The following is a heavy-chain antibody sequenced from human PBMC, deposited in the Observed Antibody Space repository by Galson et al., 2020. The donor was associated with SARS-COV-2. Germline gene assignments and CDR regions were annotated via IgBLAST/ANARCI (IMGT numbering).Heavy chain of an antibody. CDR1: GFIFSSFE. J-gene: IGHJ4*02. CDR2: ISTTGSTI. Sequence: GGSLRLSCAASGFIFSSFEMNWVRQAPGKGLEWVSYISTTGSTIYYADSVKGRFTISRDNAKNSLYLQMNSLRAEDTAVYYCARVGLGSTFWLDYWGQGTLVTVSS. V-gene: IGHV3-48*03. D-gene: IGHD1-26*01. CDR3: ARVGLGSTFWLDY.